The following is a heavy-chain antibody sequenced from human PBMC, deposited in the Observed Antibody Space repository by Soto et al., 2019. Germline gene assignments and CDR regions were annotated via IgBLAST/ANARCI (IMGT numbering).Heavy chain of an antibody. CDR1: GFTFSSYA. J-gene: IGHJ4*02. Sequence: PVGSLRLSCAASGFTFSSYAMHWVRQARGKGLEWVAVISYAGSNKYYAESVKDRFTISRDNSKNTLYLQMNSLRAEDTAVYYCAVLGTLFDYWGQGTLVTVPS. CDR3: AVLGTLFDY. CDR2: ISYAGSNK. V-gene: IGHV3-30-3*01. D-gene: IGHD1-7*01.